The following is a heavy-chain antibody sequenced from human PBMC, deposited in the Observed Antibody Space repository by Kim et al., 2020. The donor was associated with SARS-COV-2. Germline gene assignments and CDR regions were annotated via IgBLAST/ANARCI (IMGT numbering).Heavy chain of an antibody. CDR2: TT. D-gene: IGHD1-20*01. CDR3: TTGYLLRRAY. V-gene: IGHV3-15*01. J-gene: IGHJ4*02. Sequence: TTDYAAPVKGRFTISRDDSKNTLYLQMNSLKTEDTAVYYCTTGYLLRRAYWGQGTLVTVSS.